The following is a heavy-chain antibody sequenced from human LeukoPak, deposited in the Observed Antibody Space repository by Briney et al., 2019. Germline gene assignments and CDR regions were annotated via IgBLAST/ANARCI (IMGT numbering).Heavy chain of an antibody. D-gene: IGHD6-13*01. CDR1: GFTFSSYW. V-gene: IGHV3-7*01. J-gene: IGHJ3*02. CDR2: IKQDGGEK. Sequence: GGSLRLSRAASGFTFSSYWMSWVRQAPGKGLEWVANIKQDGGEKYYVDSVKGRFTISRDNAKNSLYLQMNSLRAEDTAVYYCARAPIGQQPYGAFDIWGQGTMVTVSS. CDR3: ARAPIGQQPYGAFDI.